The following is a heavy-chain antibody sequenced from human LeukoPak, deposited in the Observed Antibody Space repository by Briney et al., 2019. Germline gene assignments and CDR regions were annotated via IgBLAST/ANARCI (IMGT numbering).Heavy chain of an antibody. CDR3: ARDFGEYCSGGSCQRHYYNGMDV. CDR1: GGSISSYY. CDR2: IYYSGST. Sequence: SETLSLNCTVSGGSISSYYWSWIRQPPGKGLEWIGYIYYSGSTNYNPSLKSRVTISVDTSKNQFSLKLSSVTAADTAVYYCARDFGEYCSGGSCQRHYYNGMDVWGQGTTVTVSS. V-gene: IGHV4-59*01. J-gene: IGHJ6*02. D-gene: IGHD2-15*01.